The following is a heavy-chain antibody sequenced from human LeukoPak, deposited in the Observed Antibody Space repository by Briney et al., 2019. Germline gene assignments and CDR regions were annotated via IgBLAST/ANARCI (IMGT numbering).Heavy chain of an antibody. V-gene: IGHV3-7*01. CDR1: GFTFSSYW. J-gene: IGHJ4*02. Sequence: GGSLRLSCAASGFTFSSYWISWVRQAPGKGLEWVANIKQDGSEKYYVDSVKGRFTISRDNAKNSLYLQMNSLRAEDTAVYYCARVNGDAFDYWGQGTLVTVSS. D-gene: IGHD4-17*01. CDR2: IKQDGSEK. CDR3: ARVNGDAFDY.